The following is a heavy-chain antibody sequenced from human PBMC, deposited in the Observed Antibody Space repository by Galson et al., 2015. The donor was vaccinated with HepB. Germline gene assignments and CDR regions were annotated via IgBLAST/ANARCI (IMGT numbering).Heavy chain of an antibody. V-gene: IGHV1-18*01. CDR1: GYTFDTYA. CDR3: ARITTAGTRPHY. J-gene: IGHJ4*02. Sequence: QSGAEVKRPGASVKVSCTASGYTFDTYAISWVRQAPGQGLEWVGWINPYDGDTKNAQKLQGRVTLTTDTSTSTAFMELRRLRFDDTAVYYCARITTAGTRPHYWGQGTLVTVSS. D-gene: IGHD6-19*01. CDR2: INPYDGDT.